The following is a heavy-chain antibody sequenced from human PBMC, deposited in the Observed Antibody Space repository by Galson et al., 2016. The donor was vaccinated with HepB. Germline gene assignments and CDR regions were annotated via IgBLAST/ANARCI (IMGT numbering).Heavy chain of an antibody. Sequence: SLRLSCAASGFMFGEYAMTWVRQAPGKGLEWVAVIWFDGSNTFYADSVRGRFTISKDNAKNTLDLQMNSLRPEDTALYYCARDSFYCITTSCLPYYFDNWGQGTRVTVSS. CDR1: GFMFGEYA. CDR3: ARDSFYCITTSCLPYYFDN. D-gene: IGHD2-15*01. CDR2: IWFDGSNT. J-gene: IGHJ4*02. V-gene: IGHV3-30*14.